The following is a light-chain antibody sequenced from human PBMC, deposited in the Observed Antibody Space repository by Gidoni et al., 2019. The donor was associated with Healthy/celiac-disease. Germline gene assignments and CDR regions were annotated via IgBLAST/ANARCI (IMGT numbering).Light chain of an antibody. CDR2: AAS. J-gene: IGKJ5*01. V-gene: IGKV1-39*01. Sequence: DIQMTQSPSSLSASVGDRVTITCRASQSISSYLNWYQQKPGKAPKLLIYAASSLQSGVPSRFSGSGSGTDFTLTISSLQPEDFATYYCQQSYSTFXQXTQLEIK. CDR1: QSISSY. CDR3: QQSYST.